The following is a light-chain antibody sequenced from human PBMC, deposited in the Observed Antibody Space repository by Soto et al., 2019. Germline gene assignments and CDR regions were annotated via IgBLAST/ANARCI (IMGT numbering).Light chain of an antibody. J-gene: IGKJ4*01. CDR3: QQRTNGLT. Sequence: VLAQSPATLSLFSGGRATLSLRASQTISRYLAWYKQKPGQAPRLLISDASKRATGIPARFSGSGFGTDFTLTIRSLQPEDFAVYYCQQRTNGLTFGGGTKGDIK. CDR1: QTISRY. V-gene: IGKV3-11*01. CDR2: DAS.